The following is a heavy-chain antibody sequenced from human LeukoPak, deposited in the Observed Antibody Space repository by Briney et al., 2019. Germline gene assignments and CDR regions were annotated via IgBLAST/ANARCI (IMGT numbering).Heavy chain of an antibody. J-gene: IGHJ4*02. CDR3: ARGEITMVRGPISDLSY. Sequence: PSETLSLTCTVSGGSISSYYWSWIRQPPGKGLEWIGYIYYSGSTNYNPSLKSRVTISVDTSKNQFSLKLSSVTAADTAVYYCARGEITMVRGPISDLSYWGQGTLVTVSS. CDR2: IYYSGST. D-gene: IGHD3-10*01. V-gene: IGHV4-59*01. CDR1: GGSISSYY.